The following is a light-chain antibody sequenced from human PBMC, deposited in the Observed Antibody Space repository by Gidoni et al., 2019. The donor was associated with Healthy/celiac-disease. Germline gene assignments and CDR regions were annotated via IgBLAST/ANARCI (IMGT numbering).Light chain of an antibody. Sequence: SYELTQPPSVSVSPGQTASITCSGDKLGDKYACWYQQKPGQPPVLVIYQDSKQPSGIPGRFSGSNSGNTATLTISGTQAMDEADYYCQAWDSSYVVFGGGTKLTVL. CDR3: QAWDSSYVV. CDR1: KLGDKY. CDR2: QDS. V-gene: IGLV3-1*01. J-gene: IGLJ2*01.